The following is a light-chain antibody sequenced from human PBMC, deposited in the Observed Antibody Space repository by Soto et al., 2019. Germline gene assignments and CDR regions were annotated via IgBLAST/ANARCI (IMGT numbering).Light chain of an antibody. CDR1: SSDVGGYNY. V-gene: IGLV2-11*01. Sequence: QSALTQPRSVSGSPGQSVTISCTGTSSDVGGYNYVSWYQQHPGKAPKLMIYDVSKRPSGVLDRFSGSKSGNTASLTISGLQAEDEADYYCCSYAGSYTYGFGSGTKVTVL. CDR3: CSYAGSYTYG. J-gene: IGLJ1*01. CDR2: DVS.